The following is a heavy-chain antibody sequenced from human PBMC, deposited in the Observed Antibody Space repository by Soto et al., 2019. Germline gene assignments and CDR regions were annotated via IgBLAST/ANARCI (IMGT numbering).Heavy chain of an antibody. CDR3: ASGDYKGPFDI. CDR1: GFTFSSYG. D-gene: IGHD1-20*01. Sequence: QVQLVESGGGVVQPGRSLRLSCAASGFTFSSYGMHWVRQAPGKGLEWVAVIWYDGSNKYYADSVKGRFTISRDNSKNTLYLQMNSLRAEDTDVYYCASGDYKGPFDIWGQGTMFTVSS. V-gene: IGHV3-33*01. CDR2: IWYDGSNK. J-gene: IGHJ3*02.